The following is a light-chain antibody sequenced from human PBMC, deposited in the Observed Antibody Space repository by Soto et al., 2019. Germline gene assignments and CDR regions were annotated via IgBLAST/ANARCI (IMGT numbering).Light chain of an antibody. CDR3: QQRGNWPRT. CDR2: DAS. J-gene: IGKJ2*01. CDR1: QSVSSY. V-gene: IGKV3-11*01. Sequence: EIVLTQSPATLSLSPGERATLSCRASQSVSSYLAWYQQKPGQAPRLLIYDASNRATGIPARFSGSGSGTDFTLTISSLEPEDFAVYSCQQRGNWPRTFGQGTKLAIK.